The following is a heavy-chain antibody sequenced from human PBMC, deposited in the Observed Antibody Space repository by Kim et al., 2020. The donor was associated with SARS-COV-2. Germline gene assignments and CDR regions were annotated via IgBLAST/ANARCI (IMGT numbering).Heavy chain of an antibody. Sequence: SETLSLTCAVYGGSFSGYYWSWIRQPPGKGLEWIGEINHSGSTNYNPSLKSRVTISVDTSKNQFSLKLSSVTAADTAVYYCARGRKFWGPRGSTYYFDYWGQGTLVTVSS. D-gene: IGHD3-16*01. V-gene: IGHV4-34*01. J-gene: IGHJ4*02. CDR1: GGSFSGYY. CDR2: INHSGST. CDR3: ARGRKFWGPRGSTYYFDY.